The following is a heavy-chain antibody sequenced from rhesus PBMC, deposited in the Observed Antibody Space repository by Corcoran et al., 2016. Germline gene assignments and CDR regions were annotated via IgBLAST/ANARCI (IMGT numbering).Heavy chain of an antibody. D-gene: IGHD3-16*01. V-gene: IGHV4S10*01. CDR1: GGSISDSYR. CDR3: ARELYYYSGSYYYFDY. J-gene: IGHJ4*01. CDR2: IYGSSTST. Sequence: QVQLQESGPGVVKPSETLSLTCAVSGGSISDSYRWSWIRQPPGKGLEWIGYIYGSSTSTNYNPSLNIRVTISKDTSKSECSLKLGSVTAADTAVYYCARELYYYSGSYYYFDYWRQGVLVTVSS.